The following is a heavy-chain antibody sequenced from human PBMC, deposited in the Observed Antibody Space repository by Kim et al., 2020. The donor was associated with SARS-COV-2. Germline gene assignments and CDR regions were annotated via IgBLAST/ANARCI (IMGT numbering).Heavy chain of an antibody. D-gene: IGHD6-19*01. J-gene: IGHJ3*02. CDR3: ARQYSSGWYAFDI. V-gene: IGHV5-51*01. Sequence: YSPSIQGQVTISADKSISTAYLQWSSLKASDTAMYYCARQYSSGWYAFDIWGQGTMVTVSS.